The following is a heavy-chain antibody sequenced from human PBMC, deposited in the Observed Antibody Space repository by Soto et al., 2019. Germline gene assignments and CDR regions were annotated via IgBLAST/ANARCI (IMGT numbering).Heavy chain of an antibody. D-gene: IGHD3-16*02. CDR2: ISGSGGST. V-gene: IGHV3-23*01. CDR3: AKDVAFSTFGGVIAIDY. CDR1: GFTFSSYA. Sequence: GGSLRLSCAASGFTFSSYAMSWVRQAPGKGLEWVSAISGSGGSTYYADSVKGRFTISRDNSKNTLYLQMNSLRAEDTAVYYCAKDVAFSTFGGVIAIDYWGQGTLVTVSS. J-gene: IGHJ4*02.